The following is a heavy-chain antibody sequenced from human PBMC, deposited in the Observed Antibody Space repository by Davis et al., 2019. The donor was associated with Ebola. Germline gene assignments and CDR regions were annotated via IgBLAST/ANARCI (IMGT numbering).Heavy chain of an antibody. V-gene: IGHV3-49*04. Sequence: GESLKISCTASGFTFGDYAMSWVRQAPGKGLEWVGFIRSKTFGGTTEYAASVKGRFTISRDDSKSIAYLQMNSLKTEDTAVYYCTRTEMATHFDYWGQGTLVTVSS. CDR1: GFTFGDYA. CDR2: IRSKTFGGTT. J-gene: IGHJ4*02. CDR3: TRTEMATHFDY. D-gene: IGHD5-24*01.